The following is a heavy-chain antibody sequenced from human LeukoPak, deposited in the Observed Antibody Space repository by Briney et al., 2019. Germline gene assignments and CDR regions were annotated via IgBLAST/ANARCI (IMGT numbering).Heavy chain of an antibody. CDR3: AREAPDPFDY. CDR1: GFTFSSYS. CDR2: ISSSSSTI. Sequence: PGGSLRLSCAASGFTFSSYSMNWVRQAPGKGLEWVSYISSSSSTIYYADSVKGRFTISRDNAKNSLYLQMNSLRAEDTAVYYCAREAPDPFDYWGQGTLVTVSS. V-gene: IGHV3-48*04. J-gene: IGHJ4*02.